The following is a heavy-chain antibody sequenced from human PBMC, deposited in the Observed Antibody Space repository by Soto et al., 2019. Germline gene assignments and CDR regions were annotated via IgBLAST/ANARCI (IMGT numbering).Heavy chain of an antibody. Sequence: EVQLVESGRGLVQPGGSLRLSCAASGFTFSSYSMQWVRQAPGKGLEWISCISSSSGTVYYADSVKGRFTISRDNAKNSLFLQMNSLRADDTAVYYCAKGWNEFDYWGQGTLVTVSS. J-gene: IGHJ4*02. V-gene: IGHV3-48*01. D-gene: IGHD1-1*01. CDR2: ISSSSGTV. CDR1: GFTFSSYS. CDR3: AKGWNEFDY.